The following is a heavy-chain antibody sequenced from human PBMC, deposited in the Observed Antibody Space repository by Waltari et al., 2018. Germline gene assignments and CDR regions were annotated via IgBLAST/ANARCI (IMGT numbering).Heavy chain of an antibody. CDR2: VYYSGST. Sequence: QVQLQESGPGLVQPSQTLSLTCTVSGVPISSGDDNWNWIRQPPGKGLEWIGYVYYSGSTYYNPSLKSRLTISVDTSKNQFYLHLNSVTAADTAVYYCARADYYYDKNWFDPWGQGTPVTVSS. D-gene: IGHD3-22*01. CDR3: ARADYYYDKNWFDP. CDR1: GVPISSGDDN. V-gene: IGHV4-30-4*08. J-gene: IGHJ5*02.